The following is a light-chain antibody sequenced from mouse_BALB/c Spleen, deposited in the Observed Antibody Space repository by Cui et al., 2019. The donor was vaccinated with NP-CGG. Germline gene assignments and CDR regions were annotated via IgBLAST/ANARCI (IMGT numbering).Light chain of an antibody. CDR3: ALWYSNHWV. Sequence: QAVVTQESALSTSPGETVTRSCRSSTCAVTTSNYANWVQEKPDHLFTGLIGGTNNRAPGVPARFSGSLIGDKAALTITGAQTQDEAIYFCALWYSNHWVFGGGTKLTVL. CDR2: GTN. J-gene: IGLJ1*01. CDR1: TCAVTTSNY. V-gene: IGLV1*01.